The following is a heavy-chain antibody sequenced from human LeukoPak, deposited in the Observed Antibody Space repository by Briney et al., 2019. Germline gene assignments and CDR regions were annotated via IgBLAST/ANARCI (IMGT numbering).Heavy chain of an antibody. J-gene: IGHJ6*03. D-gene: IGHD6-6*01. V-gene: IGHV4-59*01. CDR1: GGSISSYY. CDR2: IYYSGST. Sequence: SETLSLTCTVSGGSISSYYWSWIRQPPGKGLEWIGYIYYSGSTNYNPSLKSRVTISVDTSKNQFSLKLSSVTAADTAVYYCARRFGSSSYYYYMDVWGKGTTVTVSS. CDR3: ARRFGSSSYYYYMDV.